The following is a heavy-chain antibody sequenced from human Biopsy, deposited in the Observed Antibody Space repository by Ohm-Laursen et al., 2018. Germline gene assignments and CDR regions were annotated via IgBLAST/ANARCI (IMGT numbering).Heavy chain of an antibody. Sequence: TLSLTCTVSGGYVSSNDAYWAWIRKPPGKGPESIGNIFYRGITYYTPSLQSLFTKYANTSKNQFSLNLTTVTAADTAVYYCARHPTGFWFDPWGQGTLVIVSS. CDR2: IFYRGIT. CDR3: ARHPTGFWFDP. CDR1: GGYVSSNDAY. J-gene: IGHJ5*02. V-gene: IGHV4-39*01.